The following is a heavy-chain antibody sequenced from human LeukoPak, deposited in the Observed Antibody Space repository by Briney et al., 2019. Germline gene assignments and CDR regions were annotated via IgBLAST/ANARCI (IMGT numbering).Heavy chain of an antibody. V-gene: IGHV3-21*01. CDR1: GFTFSSYS. CDR2: ISSSSSYI. Sequence: GGSLRLSCASSGFTFSSYSMNWVRQAPGKGLEWVSSISSSSSYIYYADSVKGRFTISRDNAKNSLYLQMNSLRAEDTAVYYCARDRGYYYDSSGEEGTFDYWGQGTLVTVSS. J-gene: IGHJ4*02. D-gene: IGHD3-22*01. CDR3: ARDRGYYYDSSGEEGTFDY.